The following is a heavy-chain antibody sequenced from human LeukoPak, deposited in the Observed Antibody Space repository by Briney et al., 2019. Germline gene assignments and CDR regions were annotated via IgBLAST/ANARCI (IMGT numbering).Heavy chain of an antibody. D-gene: IGHD3-22*01. CDR3: ARASASSGRGSTMIGVVNPYAMDV. J-gene: IGHJ6*02. V-gene: IGHV4-59*08. Sequence: SETLSLTCTVSGGSISSYYWSWIRQPPGKGLEWIGYIYYGGSTNYNPSLKSRVTISVDTSKNQFSLKVSSVTAADTAVYYCARASASSGRGSTMIGVVNPYAMDVWGQGTTVAVSS. CDR2: IYYGGST. CDR1: GGSISSYY.